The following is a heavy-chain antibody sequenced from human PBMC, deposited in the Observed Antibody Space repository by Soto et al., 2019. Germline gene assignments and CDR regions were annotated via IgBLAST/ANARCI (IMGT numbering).Heavy chain of an antibody. Sequence: PGGSMRLSCAGSGFNFSSFAMTCVRHAPGKGLEWVSTISASGGRRLYADSVTGRFTLTRDNWKDTAYLQVNSLLVEDTAFYYCAKEGTAEWIHYYYPTDVWGRGTPVTVSS. J-gene: IGHJ6*02. CDR1: GFNFSSFA. D-gene: IGHD5-18*01. CDR3: AKEGTAEWIHYYYPTDV. V-gene: IGHV3-23*01. CDR2: ISASGGRR.